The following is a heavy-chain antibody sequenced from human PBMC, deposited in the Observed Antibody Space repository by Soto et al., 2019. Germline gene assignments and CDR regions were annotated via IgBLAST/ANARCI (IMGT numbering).Heavy chain of an antibody. CDR3: TRALHCVYDFRY. D-gene: IGHD5-12*01. J-gene: IGHJ4*02. V-gene: IGHV1-2*04. Sequence: ASVKVSCKASGYTFTGYYMHWVRQAPGQRPEWMGWINPNSGGTNYAQKFTGWFTMTRYTSISTAYMELSRLRSDDTAVYYCTRALHCVYDFRYWGQGTLVTVSS. CDR1: GYTFTGYY. CDR2: INPNSGGT.